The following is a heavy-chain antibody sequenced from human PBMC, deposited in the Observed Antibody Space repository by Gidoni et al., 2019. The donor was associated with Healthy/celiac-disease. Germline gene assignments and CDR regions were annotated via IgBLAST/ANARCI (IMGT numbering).Heavy chain of an antibody. D-gene: IGHD5-12*01. CDR3: ASLEMATIPLKGALDY. V-gene: IGHV3-48*02. Sequence: EVQLVESGGGLVQPGGSLRLSCAASGFPFRSYSMNWVRQAPGKGLEWVSYISSSSSTIYYADSVKGRFTISRDNAKNSLYLQMNSLRDEDTAVYYCASLEMATIPLKGALDYWGQGTLVTVSS. CDR2: ISSSSSTI. J-gene: IGHJ4*02. CDR1: GFPFRSYS.